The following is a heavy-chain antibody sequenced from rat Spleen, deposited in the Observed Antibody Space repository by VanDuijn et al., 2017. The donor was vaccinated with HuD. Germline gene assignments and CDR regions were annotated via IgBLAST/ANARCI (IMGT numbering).Heavy chain of an antibody. V-gene: IGHV5-29*01. Sequence: EVQLVESGGGLVQPGRSMKLSCAASGFTFSDYYMAWVRQAPTKGLEWVAIISYDGSSSYYRDSVKGRFTISRNNAKSTLYLQVDSLRSEDTAIYYCARRHYGYTDYFDYWGQGVMVTVSS. CDR3: ARRHYGYTDYFDY. D-gene: IGHD1-11*01. J-gene: IGHJ2*01. CDR1: GFTFSDYY. CDR2: ISYDGSSS.